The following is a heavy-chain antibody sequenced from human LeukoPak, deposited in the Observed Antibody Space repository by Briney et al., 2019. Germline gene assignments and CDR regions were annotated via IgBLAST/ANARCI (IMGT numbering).Heavy chain of an antibody. V-gene: IGHV2-5*02. CDR1: GFSLYSSGVG. J-gene: IGHJ4*02. CDR2: IYWDDDK. D-gene: IGHD1/OR15-1a*01. CDR3: AHRRPGHLTGWDNSYFDK. Sequence: SGPTLVIPTQTLTLTCTFSGFSLYSSGVGVGWIRQPPGRALDWLAVIYWDDDKRYNPSLRSRLTMSKDASKSQVFLVMANMDPVDTATYYCAHRRPGHLTGWDNSYFDKWAPGTLVTVSS.